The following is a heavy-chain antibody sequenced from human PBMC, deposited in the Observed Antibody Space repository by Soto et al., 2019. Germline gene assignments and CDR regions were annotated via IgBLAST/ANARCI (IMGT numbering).Heavy chain of an antibody. D-gene: IGHD2-8*02. V-gene: IGHV3-15*07. Sequence: EVQLVESGGGLVKPGGSLRLSCAASGFTFSDGWMNWVRQAPGKGLEWVGRIKSKISGGTADYVAPVIGRFTISRDDSKNTVYLQVNRLKIEDTAVYYCSTPGGHLHSEPFDYWGQGALVTVSS. CDR2: IKSKISGGTA. CDR1: GFTFSDGW. CDR3: STPGGHLHSEPFDY. J-gene: IGHJ4*02.